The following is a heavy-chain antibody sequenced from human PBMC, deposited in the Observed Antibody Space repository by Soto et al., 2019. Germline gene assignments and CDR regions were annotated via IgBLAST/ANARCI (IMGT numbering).Heavy chain of an antibody. CDR3: ARDGCSGSNCLNWFDP. CDR1: GFTFGSYS. Sequence: GGSLRLSCAASGFTFGSYSMNWVRQAPGKGPEWVSYISSSSTTKYYADSVKGRFTISRDNAKNSLYLQMNSLRAEDTAVYYCARDGCSGSNCLNWFDPWGQGTLVTVSS. V-gene: IGHV3-48*01. CDR2: ISSSSTTK. J-gene: IGHJ5*02. D-gene: IGHD2-15*01.